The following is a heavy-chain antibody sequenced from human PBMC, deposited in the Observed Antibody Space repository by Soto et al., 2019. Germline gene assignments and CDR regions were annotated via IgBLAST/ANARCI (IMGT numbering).Heavy chain of an antibody. CDR3: ATSPLDYYDSSGYRPIFDY. CDR1: GGTFSSYA. D-gene: IGHD3-22*01. J-gene: IGHJ4*01. CDR2: IIPIFGTA. V-gene: IGHV1-69*13. Sequence: SVKVSCKASGGTFSSYAISWVRQAPGQGLEWMGGIIPIFGTANYAQKFQGRVTITADESTSTAYMELSSLRSEDTAVYYCATSPLDYYDSSGYRPIFDYWGQGTLVTVSS.